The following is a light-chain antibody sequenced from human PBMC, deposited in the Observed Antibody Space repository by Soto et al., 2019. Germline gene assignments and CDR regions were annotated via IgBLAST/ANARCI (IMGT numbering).Light chain of an antibody. Sequence: QSALNQPPSASGSPGQSVTISCTGTSSDVGGYNYVSWYQHHPGKAPRLMVYEESKRPSVVPDRFSGSKSGNTVSLTVSGLQTEDEADYYCTSYAGRLHVLFGGGTKLTVL. J-gene: IGLJ2*01. CDR3: TSYAGRLHVL. CDR1: SSDVGGYNY. CDR2: EES. V-gene: IGLV2-8*01.